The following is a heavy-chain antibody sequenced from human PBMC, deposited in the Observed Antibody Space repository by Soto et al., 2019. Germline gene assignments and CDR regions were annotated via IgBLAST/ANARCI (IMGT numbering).Heavy chain of an antibody. V-gene: IGHV1-8*01. J-gene: IGHJ4*02. Sequence: ASVKVSCKASGYTFTSYDLNWVRQATGQGLEWMGWMNPNSGKTGYAQKFQGKVTMTRNTSISTAYMELSSLTSEDTAVYYCARAKTTVSRNDYWGQGTRVTVS. CDR3: ARAKTTVSRNDY. CDR2: MNPNSGKT. D-gene: IGHD4-17*01. CDR1: GYTFTSYD.